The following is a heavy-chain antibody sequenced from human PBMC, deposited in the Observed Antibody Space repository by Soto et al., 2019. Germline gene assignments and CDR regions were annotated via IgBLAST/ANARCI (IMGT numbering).Heavy chain of an antibody. D-gene: IGHD5-12*01. CDR1: GGSISSGGYY. CDR2: IYYSGST. CDR3: AGDGGVATFSGNTWFDP. Sequence: PSETLSLTCTVSGGSISSGGYYWSWIRQHPGKGLEWIGYIYYSGSTYYNPSLKSRVTISVDTSKNQFSLKLSSVTAADTAVYSCAGDGGVATFSGNTWFDPGGRGHLVPVSS. J-gene: IGHJ5*02. V-gene: IGHV4-31*03.